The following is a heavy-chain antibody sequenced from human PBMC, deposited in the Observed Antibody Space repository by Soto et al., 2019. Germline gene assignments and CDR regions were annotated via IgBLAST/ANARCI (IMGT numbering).Heavy chain of an antibody. Sequence: SETLSLTCTVSGGSISSYYWSWIRQPPGKGLEWIGYMYNTGSTIYNPSLKSRVTKSVDTSKNQFSLKLSSVTAADTAVYYCARHTPAISISDHWGQGTLVTVSS. CDR3: ARHTPAISISDH. V-gene: IGHV4-59*08. J-gene: IGHJ4*02. CDR2: MYNTGST. D-gene: IGHD2-15*01. CDR1: GGSISSYY.